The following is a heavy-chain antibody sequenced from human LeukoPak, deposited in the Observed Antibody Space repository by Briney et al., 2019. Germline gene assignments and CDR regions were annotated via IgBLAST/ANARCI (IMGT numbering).Heavy chain of an antibody. CDR1: GFTFSDYF. CDR3: ATRGLNYAY. D-gene: IGHD1-7*01. J-gene: IGHJ4*02. CDR2: ISGSGSNK. Sequence: GGSLRLSCAASGFTFSDYFMTWIRQAPGKGLEWVSYISGSGSNKYYADSVKGRFTISRDNAKNSLYLQMNSLRAEDTAVYYCATRGLNYAYWGQGTLVTVSS. V-gene: IGHV3-11*04.